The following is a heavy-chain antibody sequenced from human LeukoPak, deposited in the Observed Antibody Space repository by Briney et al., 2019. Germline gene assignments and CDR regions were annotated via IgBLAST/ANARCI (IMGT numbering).Heavy chain of an antibody. Sequence: GGSLRLSCAASGFTFSSYGTHWVRQAPDKGLERVAVISYDGSKKYYADSVKGRFTISRDNSKNTLYLQMNSLIVEDTAVYYCAKDRRSYYYGMDVWGQGSTVSVSS. J-gene: IGHJ6*02. D-gene: IGHD3-3*01. V-gene: IGHV3-30*18. CDR1: GFTFSSYG. CDR2: ISYDGSKK. CDR3: AKDRRSYYYGMDV.